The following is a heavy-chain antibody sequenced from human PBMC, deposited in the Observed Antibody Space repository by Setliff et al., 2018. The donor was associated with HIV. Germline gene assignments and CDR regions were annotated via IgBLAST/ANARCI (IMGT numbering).Heavy chain of an antibody. CDR2: IYWDDDK. Sequence: SGPTLVNPTQTLTLTCTFSGFSLTTSGVGVGWIRQPPGMALEWLALIYWDDDKRYNPSLKSRLTITKDTSKNQVTLTMTNMDPLEAGTYYCAHRLATMIEGDAFDIWGRGTMVTVSS. V-gene: IGHV2-5*02. CDR3: AHRLATMIEGDAFDI. CDR1: GFSLTTSGVG. D-gene: IGHD3-22*01. J-gene: IGHJ3*02.